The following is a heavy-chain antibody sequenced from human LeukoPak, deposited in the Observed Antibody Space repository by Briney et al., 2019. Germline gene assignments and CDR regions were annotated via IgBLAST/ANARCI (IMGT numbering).Heavy chain of an antibody. Sequence: HPSETLSLTCAVHGASFAGYSWSWIRQSPGKGLEWIGEVNRVGYTIYNPSLTSRVNISIDTSTTQFPLRLSSVTVSDTALYFSARERVVSDYNWFDPWGQGTLVTVSS. V-gene: IGHV4-34*01. D-gene: IGHD6-25*01. CDR2: VNRVGYT. CDR3: ARERVVSDYNWFDP. CDR1: GASFAGYS. J-gene: IGHJ5*02.